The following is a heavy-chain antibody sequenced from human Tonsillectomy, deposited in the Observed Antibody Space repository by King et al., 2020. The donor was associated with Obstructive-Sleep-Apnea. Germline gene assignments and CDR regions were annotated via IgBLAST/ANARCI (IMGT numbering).Heavy chain of an antibody. CDR1: GGSISSDAYY. Sequence: QLQESGPGLVKPSQTLSLTCTVSGGSISSDAYYWSWIRQHPGKGLDWIGCIYYSGSTYYNPSLKSRVTISADTSKNQFSLKLISVTAADTAVYYCARGKAAAGANWFDPWGQGTLVTVSS. J-gene: IGHJ5*02. CDR3: ARGKAAAGANWFDP. CDR2: IYYSGST. D-gene: IGHD6-13*01. V-gene: IGHV4-31*03.